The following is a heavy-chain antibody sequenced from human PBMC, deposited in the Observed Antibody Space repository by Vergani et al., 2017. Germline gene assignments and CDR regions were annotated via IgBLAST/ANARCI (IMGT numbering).Heavy chain of an antibody. D-gene: IGHD6-13*01. J-gene: IGHJ4*02. Sequence: QVQLQQWGAGLLKPSETLSLTCTVSGGSISSGGYYWSWIRQHPGKGLEWIGYIYYSGSTYYNPSLKRRVTISVDTSKNQFSLKLSSVTAADTAVYYCARSAIKTNSSSWYVSLAYWGQGTLVTVSS. CDR2: IYYSGST. CDR3: ARSAIKTNSSSWYVSLAY. V-gene: IGHV4-31*03. CDR1: GGSISSGGYY.